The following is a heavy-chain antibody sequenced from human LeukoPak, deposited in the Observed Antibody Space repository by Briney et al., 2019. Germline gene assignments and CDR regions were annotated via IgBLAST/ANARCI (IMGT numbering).Heavy chain of an antibody. Sequence: GGSLRLSCAASGFMFSSYSMKWVRQAPGKGLEWISYISSKSTSIYYADSVKGRFTVSRDNAESSLYLHMSSLRAEDTAVYYCAREMRIGRITMVRGVIRSSNWFDPWGQGTLVTVSS. CDR3: AREMRIGRITMVRGVIRSSNWFDP. D-gene: IGHD3-10*01. V-gene: IGHV3-48*01. CDR1: GFMFSSYS. CDR2: ISSKSTSI. J-gene: IGHJ5*02.